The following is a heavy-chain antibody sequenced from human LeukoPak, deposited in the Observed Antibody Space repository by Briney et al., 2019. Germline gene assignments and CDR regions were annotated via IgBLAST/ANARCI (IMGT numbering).Heavy chain of an antibody. CDR3: ARDRPPDYYDSSGFFPVFDY. Sequence: NTSETLSLTCAVSGGSISSSNWWSWVRQPPGKGLEWIGDVYYSGHPNYNPSLKRRVTISVDTSKNQFSLKLTSVSAADTAVYYCARDRPPDYYDSSGFFPVFDYWGQGTLVTVSS. J-gene: IGHJ4*02. CDR2: VYYSGHP. CDR1: GGSISSSNW. V-gene: IGHV4-4*02. D-gene: IGHD3-22*01.